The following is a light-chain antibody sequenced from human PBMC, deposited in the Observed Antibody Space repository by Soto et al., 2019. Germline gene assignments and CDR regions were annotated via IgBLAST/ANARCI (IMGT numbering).Light chain of an antibody. CDR1: SSDVGGYNY. CDR3: CSYAGSYTFEV. V-gene: IGLV2-11*01. CDR2: DVS. J-gene: IGLJ1*01. Sequence: HSALTQPRSVSGSPGQSVTISCTGTSSDVGGYNYVSWYQQHPGKAPKLMIYDVSKRPSGVPDRFSGYKSGNTGSLTISGFQAEDEADYYCCSYAGSYTFEVFRTGTKLTVL.